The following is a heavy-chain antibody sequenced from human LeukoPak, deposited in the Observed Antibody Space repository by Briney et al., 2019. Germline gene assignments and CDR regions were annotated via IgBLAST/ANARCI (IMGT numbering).Heavy chain of an antibody. CDR3: ARAVGYSYGYNYPNFAY. CDR1: GFTFSSRT. D-gene: IGHD5-18*01. CDR2: ISSTGDTI. V-gene: IGHV3-48*02. J-gene: IGHJ4*02. Sequence: GGSLRLSCAASGFTFSSRTMNWFRQAPGKGLEWVSYISSTGDTIYYADSVKGRFTISRDNAKHSVYLQMNSLRDEDTAVYYCARAVGYSYGYNYPNFAYRGQGTLVTVSS.